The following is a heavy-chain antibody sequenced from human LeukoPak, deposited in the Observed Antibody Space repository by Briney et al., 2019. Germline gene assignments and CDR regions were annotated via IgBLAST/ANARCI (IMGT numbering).Heavy chain of an antibody. J-gene: IGHJ6*02. CDR1: GYTFTSNY. V-gene: IGHV1-69*13. CDR3: ARVSLGNEPGSPQNYYYYGMDV. CDR2: IIPIFGTA. Sequence: SVKVSCKASGYTFTSNYIHWVRQAPGQGLEWMGGIIPIFGTANYAQKFQGRVTITADESTSTAYMELSSLRSEDTAVYYCARVSLGNEPGSPQNYYYYGMDVWGQGTTVTVSS.